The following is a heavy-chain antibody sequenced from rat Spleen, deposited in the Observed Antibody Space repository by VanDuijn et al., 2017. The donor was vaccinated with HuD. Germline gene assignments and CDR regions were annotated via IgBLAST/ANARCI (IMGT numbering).Heavy chain of an antibody. Sequence: EVQLVESGGGLVQPGRSMKLSCAASGFTFTNYYMAWVRQAPTKGLEWVASISTGGGNTYYRDSVKGRFTISRDNAKSTLYLQMNSLRSEDTATYYCTRVNTMGHGMEAWGQGASVTVSS. D-gene: IGHD1-7*01. CDR2: ISTGGGNT. CDR1: GFTFTNYY. J-gene: IGHJ4*01. V-gene: IGHV5-25*01. CDR3: TRVNTMGHGMEA.